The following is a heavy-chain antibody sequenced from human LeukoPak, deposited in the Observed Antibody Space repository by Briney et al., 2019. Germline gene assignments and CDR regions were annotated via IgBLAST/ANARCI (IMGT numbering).Heavy chain of an antibody. CDR3: ARASFWRSGQDYFDY. CDR1: GYSISSGYY. J-gene: IGHJ4*02. V-gene: IGHV4-38-2*02. D-gene: IGHD6-19*01. CDR2: IYHSGNT. Sequence: SETLSLTCTVSGYSISSGYYWGWIRQPPGKGLEWIANIYHSGNTYYNPSLKSRVTISVDTSRNQFSLTLSSVTAADTAVYYCARASFWRSGQDYFDYWGQGTLVTVSS.